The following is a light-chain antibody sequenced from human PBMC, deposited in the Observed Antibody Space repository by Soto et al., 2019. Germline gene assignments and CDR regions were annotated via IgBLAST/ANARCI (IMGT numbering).Light chain of an antibody. CDR2: DVS. CDR1: SSDVGGYNY. Sequence: QSVLTQPASVSGSPGQSITISCTGTSSDVGGYNYVSWYQQHPGKAPKLMIYDVSNRPSGVSNRFPGSKSSNTASLTISGLQVEDEADYYCSSYTSTSTLCVFGTGTKVTVL. CDR3: SSYTSTSTLCV. J-gene: IGLJ1*01. V-gene: IGLV2-14*01.